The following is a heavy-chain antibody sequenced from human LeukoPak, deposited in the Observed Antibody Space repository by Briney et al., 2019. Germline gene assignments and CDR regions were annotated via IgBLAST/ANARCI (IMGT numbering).Heavy chain of an antibody. CDR1: GGSFSGYY. Sequence: SETLSLTCAVYGGSFSGYYWSWIRQPPGKGLEWIGEINHSGSTNYNPSLKSRVTISVDTSKNQFSLKLSSVTAADTAVYYCARTNVLRYFDWLPYNWFDPWGQGTLVTVSS. D-gene: IGHD3-9*01. CDR2: INHSGST. CDR3: ARTNVLRYFDWLPYNWFDP. V-gene: IGHV4-34*01. J-gene: IGHJ5*02.